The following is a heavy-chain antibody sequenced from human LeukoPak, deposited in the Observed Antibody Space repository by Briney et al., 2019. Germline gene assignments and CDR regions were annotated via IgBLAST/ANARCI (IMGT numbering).Heavy chain of an antibody. CDR2: IYTSGST. V-gene: IGHV4-4*07. Sequence: SETLSLTCSVSGGSIGSYYWSWLRQPAGKGLEWIGRIYTSGSTIYNPSLKSRVTMSLDMSKTHTSLKLSSVTAADTAMYYCARDLIGSGWSIYFDSWGQGTLVTVSS. CDR1: GGSIGSYY. D-gene: IGHD6-19*01. J-gene: IGHJ4*02. CDR3: ARDLIGSGWSIYFDS.